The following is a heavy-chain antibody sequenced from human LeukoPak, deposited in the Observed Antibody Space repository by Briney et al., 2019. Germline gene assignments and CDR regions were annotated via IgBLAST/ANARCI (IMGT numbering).Heavy chain of an antibody. Sequence: VASVKVSCKTSGYTFSNFGINWVRQAPGQGLEWMGWISGNNDNPNYGQKFQGRFTVTTDSSTSTAYMELRNLGFDDTAVYYCARDGTSTDDYWGQGTLVTVSS. CDR2: ISGNNDNP. CDR3: ARDGTSTDDY. V-gene: IGHV1-18*01. D-gene: IGHD2-2*01. CDR1: GYTFSNFG. J-gene: IGHJ4*02.